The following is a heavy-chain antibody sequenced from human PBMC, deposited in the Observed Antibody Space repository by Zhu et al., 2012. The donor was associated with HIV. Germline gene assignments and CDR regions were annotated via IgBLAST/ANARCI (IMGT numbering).Heavy chain of an antibody. Sequence: QVQLQESGPGLVKPSETLSLDCSVSGGSMSGFYWTWVRQPAGKGLECMGRLHSSGTVDYSPSLRSRITMSLGTPKRQFSLRLTSVAAADTASYYCARGGTMFGPPTSWGPGVLVTVSS. CDR2: LHSSGTV. CDR1: GGSMSGFY. D-gene: IGHD3-16*01. CDR3: ARGGTMFGPPTS. V-gene: IGHV4-4*07. J-gene: IGHJ5*02.